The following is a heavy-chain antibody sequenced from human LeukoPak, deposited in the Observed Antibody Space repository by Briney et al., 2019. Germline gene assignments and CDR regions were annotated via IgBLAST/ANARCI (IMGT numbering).Heavy chain of an antibody. CDR2: ISWNGGTI. Sequence: GGSLGLSCAASGFTFDEYAMHWVRQAPGKGLEWVSGISWNGGTIDYADSVKGRFTISRDNAKNSLYLQMNRLRAEDTALYYCTKDTSSSWYGANDYWGQGTLATVSS. V-gene: IGHV3-9*01. D-gene: IGHD6-13*01. CDR3: TKDTSSSWYGANDY. CDR1: GFTFDEYA. J-gene: IGHJ4*02.